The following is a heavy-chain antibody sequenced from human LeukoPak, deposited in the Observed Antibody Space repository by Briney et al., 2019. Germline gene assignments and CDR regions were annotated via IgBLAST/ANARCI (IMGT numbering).Heavy chain of an antibody. D-gene: IGHD3-3*01. CDR2: IYGGGST. CDR1: GFTVSSNY. J-gene: IGHJ4*02. CDR3: ARSPWSGYSYYFDY. V-gene: IGHV3-53*01. Sequence: GGSLRLPCAASGFTVSSNYMNWVRQTPGKGLEWVSVIYGGGSTYYADSVKGRFTISRDNSKNTLYLQMNSLRAEDTAVYYCARSPWSGYSYYFDYWGQGTLVTVSS.